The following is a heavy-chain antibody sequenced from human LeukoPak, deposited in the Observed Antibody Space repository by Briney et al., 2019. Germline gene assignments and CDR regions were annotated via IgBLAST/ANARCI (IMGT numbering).Heavy chain of an antibody. CDR3: ARAGGGSRMGYYLDY. D-gene: IGHD3-16*01. CDR1: GFTFSSYA. Sequence: PGGSLRLSCAASGFTFSSYAMHWVRQAPGKGLEWVAVISYDGSNKYYADSVKGRFTISRDNSKNTLYLQMNSLRAEDTAVYYCARAGGGSRMGYYLDYWGQGTLVTVSS. CDR2: ISYDGSNK. V-gene: IGHV3-30-3*01. J-gene: IGHJ4*02.